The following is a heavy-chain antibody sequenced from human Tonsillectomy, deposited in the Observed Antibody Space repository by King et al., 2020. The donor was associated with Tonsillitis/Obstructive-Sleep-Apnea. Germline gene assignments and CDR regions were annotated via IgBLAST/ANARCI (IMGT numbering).Heavy chain of an antibody. CDR2: IYYSGST. V-gene: IGHV4-39*01. Sequence: QLQESGPGLVKPSETLSLTCTVSGGSISSSSYYWGWIRQPPGKGLEWIGSIYYSGSTYYNPSLKSRVTISVDTSKNQFSLKLSSVTAADPAVYYCARAEGYSYGYLSHYYYGMDVWGQGTTVTVSS. CDR3: ARAEGYSYGYLSHYYYGMDV. J-gene: IGHJ6*02. CDR1: GGSISSSSYY. D-gene: IGHD5-18*01.